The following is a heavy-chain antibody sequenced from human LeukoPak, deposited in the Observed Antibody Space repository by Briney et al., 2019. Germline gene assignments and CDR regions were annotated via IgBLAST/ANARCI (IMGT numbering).Heavy chain of an antibody. Sequence: PGGSLRLSCAASGFTFSSYGMNWVRQAPGKGLEWVSPISFGGSNKYYADSVKGRFTISRDNSKNTLYLQMNSLRAEDTAVYYCAKGYYYDSDGFYQHFDHWGQGTPVTVSS. CDR1: GFTFSSYG. J-gene: IGHJ4*02. CDR3: AKGYYYDSDGFYQHFDH. D-gene: IGHD3-22*01. CDR2: ISFGGSNK. V-gene: IGHV3-21*01.